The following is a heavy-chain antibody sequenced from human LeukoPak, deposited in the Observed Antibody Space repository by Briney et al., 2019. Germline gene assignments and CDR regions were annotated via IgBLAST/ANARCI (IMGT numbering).Heavy chain of an antibody. CDR3: ARFNPAPVETFDY. CDR2: IYYSGST. CDR1: GGSISSYY. D-gene: IGHD2-2*01. V-gene: IGHV4-59*13. Sequence: PSETLSLTCTVSGGSISSYYWSWIRQPPGKGLEWIGYIYYSGSTNYNPSLKSRVIISVDTSKNQFSLKLSSVTAADTAVYYCARFNPAPVETFDYWGQGTLVTVSS. J-gene: IGHJ4*02.